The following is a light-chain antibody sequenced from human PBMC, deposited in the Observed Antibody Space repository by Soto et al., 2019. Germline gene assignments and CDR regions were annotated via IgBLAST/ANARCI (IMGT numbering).Light chain of an antibody. V-gene: IGKV1-33*01. J-gene: IGKJ5*01. CDR3: QQYDKLPST. Sequence: DIQMTQSPSSLSPSVGDRVTITCQASQDITNYLNWYQQKAGKAPKLLIYDASNLQTGVPSRFSGSGSGTDFTFTISSLQPEDVATYYCQQYDKLPSTFGQGTRLEIK. CDR2: DAS. CDR1: QDITNY.